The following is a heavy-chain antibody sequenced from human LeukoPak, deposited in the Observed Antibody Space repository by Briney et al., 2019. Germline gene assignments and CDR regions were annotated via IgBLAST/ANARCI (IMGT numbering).Heavy chain of an antibody. Sequence: SETLYLTCTVSGGSISSYYWSWIRQPPGKGLEWIGYIYYSGSTNYNPSLKSRVTISVDTSKNQFSLKLSSVTAADTAVYYCARYSYGFAQNWFDPWGQGTLVTVSS. V-gene: IGHV4-59*08. CDR2: IYYSGST. CDR1: GGSISSYY. CDR3: ARYSYGFAQNWFDP. J-gene: IGHJ5*02. D-gene: IGHD5-18*01.